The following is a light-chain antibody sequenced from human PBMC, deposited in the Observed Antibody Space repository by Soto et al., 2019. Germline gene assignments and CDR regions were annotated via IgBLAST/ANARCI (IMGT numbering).Light chain of an antibody. CDR3: SQFTSSSPQV. J-gene: IGLJ3*02. V-gene: IGLV2-14*01. CDR1: SSDVGGYNY. CDR2: EVS. Sequence: QSVLTQPASVSGSPGQSITISCTGTSSDVGGYNYVSWYQQHPGKVPKLMIYEVSNRPSGVSNRFSGSKSANTASLTISGPQVGDGANYYCSQFTSSSPQVLGGGTKLTVL.